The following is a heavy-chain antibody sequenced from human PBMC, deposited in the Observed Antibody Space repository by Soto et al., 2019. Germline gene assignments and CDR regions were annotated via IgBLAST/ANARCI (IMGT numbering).Heavy chain of an antibody. CDR2: IYHSGST. Sequence: SETLSLTCAVSGGSISSGGYSWSWIRQPPGKGLEWIGYIYHSGSTNYNPSLKSRVTISVDTSKNQFSLKLSSVTAADTAVYYCAGIAAAGTSWFDPWGQGTLVTVSS. J-gene: IGHJ5*02. D-gene: IGHD6-13*01. CDR3: AGIAAAGTSWFDP. V-gene: IGHV4-30-2*01. CDR1: GGSISSGGYS.